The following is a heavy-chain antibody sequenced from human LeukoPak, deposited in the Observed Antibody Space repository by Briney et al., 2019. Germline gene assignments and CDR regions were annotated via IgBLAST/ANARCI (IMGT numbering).Heavy chain of an antibody. V-gene: IGHV4-59*01. CDR2: IDYSGST. Sequence: SETLSLTCTVSGGSISSYYWSWIRQPPGKGLAWIGYIDYSGSTNYNPSLKSRVTTSVDTSKNQFSLKLSSVTAADTAVYYCARRYNSGNDDVFDIWGQGTMVAVSS. CDR3: ARRYNSGNDDVFDI. CDR1: GGSISSYY. J-gene: IGHJ3*02. D-gene: IGHD1-1*01.